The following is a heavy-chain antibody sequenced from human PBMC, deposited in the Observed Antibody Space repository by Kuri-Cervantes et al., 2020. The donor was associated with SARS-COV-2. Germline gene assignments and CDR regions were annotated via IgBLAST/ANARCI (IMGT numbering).Heavy chain of an antibody. CDR3: ARGVSSSSPLTSYYMDV. D-gene: IGHD6-6*01. CDR2: IYYGGST. J-gene: IGHJ6*03. Sequence: SETLSLTCSVSGVAIDSNSYYWVWIRQPPGKGLDWIGGIYYGGSTYHNPSLRSRVTLSADTPKNQFSLKLSSVTAADTAVYYCARGVSSSSPLTSYYMDVWGKGTTVTVSS. CDR1: GVAIDSNSYY. V-gene: IGHV4-39*01.